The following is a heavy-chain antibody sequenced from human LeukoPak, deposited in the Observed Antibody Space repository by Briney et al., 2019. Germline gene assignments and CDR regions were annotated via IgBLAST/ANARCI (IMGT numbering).Heavy chain of an antibody. CDR2: ISGSGGST. V-gene: IGHV3-23*01. D-gene: IGHD1-26*01. J-gene: IGHJ4*02. CDR3: AKQPAWELLLPFDY. CDR1: GFTFSSYA. Sequence: GGSLRLSCAASGFTFSSYAMSWVRQAPGKGLEWVSAISGSGGSTYYADSVMGRFTISRDNSKNTLYLQMNSLRAEDTAVYYCAKQPAWELLLPFDYWGQGTLVTVSS.